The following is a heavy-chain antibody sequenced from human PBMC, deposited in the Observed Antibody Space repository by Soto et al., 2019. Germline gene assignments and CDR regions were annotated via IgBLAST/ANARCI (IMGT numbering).Heavy chain of an antibody. Sequence: PGGSLRLSCAASGFTFSSYGMHWVRQAPGKGLEWVAVISYDGSNKYYADSVKGRFTISRDNSKNTLYLQMNSLRAEDTAVYYCAKDALLYYDSSGLGYWGQGTLVTVSS. V-gene: IGHV3-30*18. CDR1: GFTFSSYG. CDR2: ISYDGSNK. CDR3: AKDALLYYDSSGLGY. D-gene: IGHD3-22*01. J-gene: IGHJ4*02.